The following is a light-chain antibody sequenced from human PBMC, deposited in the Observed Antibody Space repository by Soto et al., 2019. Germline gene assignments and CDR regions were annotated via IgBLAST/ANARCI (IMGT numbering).Light chain of an antibody. CDR2: AAS. J-gene: IGKJ4*01. V-gene: IGKV1-39*01. Sequence: DVQMTQSPSSLSASVRGRVTITCRASQSISSYLNWYQQKPGKAPKLLIYAASSLQSGVPSRFSGSGSGTDFTLTISSLQPEDFASYYCQQYNSFSLTFGGGTKVDI. CDR3: QQYNSFSLT. CDR1: QSISSY.